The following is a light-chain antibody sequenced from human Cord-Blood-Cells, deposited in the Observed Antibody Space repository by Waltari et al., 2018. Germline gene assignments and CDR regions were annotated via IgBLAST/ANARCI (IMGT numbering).Light chain of an antibody. CDR1: SSDVGGYNY. V-gene: IGLV2-11*01. CDR3: CSYAGSYTFHWV. Sequence: QSALTQPASVSGSPGQSITISCTGTSSDVGGYNYVSWYQQHPGKAPKLMIYDVSKRPSGVPDRFSGSKSGNTASLTISGLQAEDEADYYCCSYAGSYTFHWVFGGGTKLTVL. CDR2: DVS. J-gene: IGLJ3*02.